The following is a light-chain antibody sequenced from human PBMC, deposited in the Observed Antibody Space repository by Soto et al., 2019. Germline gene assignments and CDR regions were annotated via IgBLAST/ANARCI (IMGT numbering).Light chain of an antibody. CDR2: GAS. Sequence: EIVLTQSPGAXSXXPXXXXXXXXRVSQIVGGDTLAWFQQRPGQAPRLVIYGASNRAAGIPDRFSGSGSGTDFTLTVSRLEPADFAVYYCQQYGSSPLTFGGGTKVDIK. CDR3: QQYGSSPLT. CDR1: QIVGGDT. J-gene: IGKJ4*01. V-gene: IGKV3-20*01.